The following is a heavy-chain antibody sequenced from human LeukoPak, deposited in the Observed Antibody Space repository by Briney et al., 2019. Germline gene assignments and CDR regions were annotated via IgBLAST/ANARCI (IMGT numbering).Heavy chain of an antibody. CDR2: ITTGGIT. CDR3: ALDYDTSGYSH. D-gene: IGHD3-22*01. J-gene: IGHJ4*02. V-gene: IGHV3-23*01. Sequence: PGGSLRLSCTTSGFSFSNYAFSWVRQAPGKGLDWVSVITTGGITYYADSVKGRFTISRDNSKNSLYLQMNSLRAEDTAVYYCALDYDTSGYSHWGQGALVTVSS. CDR1: GFSFSNYA.